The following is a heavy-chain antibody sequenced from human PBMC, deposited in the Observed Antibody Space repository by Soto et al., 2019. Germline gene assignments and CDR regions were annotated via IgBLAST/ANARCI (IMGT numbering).Heavy chain of an antibody. CDR2: ISYDGSNK. J-gene: IGHJ6*02. CDR1: GFTFSSYG. Sequence: PGGSLRLSCAASGFTFSSYGMHWVRQAPGKGLEWVAVISYDGSNKYYADSVKGRFTISRDNSKNTLYLQMNSLRAEDTAVYYCAKVHGSGSYPWYGMDVWGQGTTVTVSS. D-gene: IGHD3-10*01. CDR3: AKVHGSGSYPWYGMDV. V-gene: IGHV3-30*18.